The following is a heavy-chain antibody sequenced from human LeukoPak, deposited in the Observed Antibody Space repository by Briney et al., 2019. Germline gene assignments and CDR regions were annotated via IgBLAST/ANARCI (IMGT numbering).Heavy chain of an antibody. V-gene: IGHV4-59*08. Sequence: SETLSLTCTVSGGSTSDYYWSWIRQPPGKGLEWIGHINNSGSTSYNSSLKSRVTISVHTSKNQFSLKLDSVTVADTAMYYCARHRWLPHDPPRHWGQGTLVTVSS. J-gene: IGHJ4*02. CDR3: ARHRWLPHDPPRH. CDR1: GGSTSDYY. D-gene: IGHD5-18*01. CDR2: INNSGST.